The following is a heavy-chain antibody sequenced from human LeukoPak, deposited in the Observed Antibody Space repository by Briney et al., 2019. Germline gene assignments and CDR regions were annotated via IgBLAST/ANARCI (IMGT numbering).Heavy chain of an antibody. J-gene: IGHJ4*02. CDR3: AATPVYSSSWLNYFDY. Sequence: SETLSLTCTVSGGSISSYYWSWIRQPAGKGLEWIGRIYTSGSTNYNPSLKSRVTMSVDTSKNQFSLKLSSVTAADTAVYYCAATPVYSSSWLNYFDYWDQGTLDTVSS. V-gene: IGHV4-4*07. CDR2: IYTSGST. D-gene: IGHD6-13*01. CDR1: GGSISSYY.